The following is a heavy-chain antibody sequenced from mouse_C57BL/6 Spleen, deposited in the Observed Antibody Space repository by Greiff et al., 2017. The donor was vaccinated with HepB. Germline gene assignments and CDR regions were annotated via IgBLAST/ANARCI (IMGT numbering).Heavy chain of an antibody. V-gene: IGHV1-55*01. CDR3: ARGGDYFDY. CDR2: IYPGSGST. J-gene: IGHJ2*01. Sequence: VQLQQSGAELVKPGASVKMSCKASGYTFTSYWITWVKQRPGQGLEWIGDIYPGSGSTNYNEKFKSKATLTVDTSSSTAYMQLSSLTSEDSSVYYCARGGDYFDYWGQGTTLTVSS. CDR1: GYTFTSYW.